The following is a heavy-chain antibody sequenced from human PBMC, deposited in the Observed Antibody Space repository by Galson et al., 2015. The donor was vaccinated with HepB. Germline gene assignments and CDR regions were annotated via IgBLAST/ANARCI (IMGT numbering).Heavy chain of an antibody. Sequence: SLRLSCAASGFTFSSYAMSWVRQAPGKGLEWVSAISGSGGSTYYADSVKGRFTISRDNSKNTLYLQMNSLRAEDTAVYYCAKTRYYDSSGYYKTADAFDIWGQGTMVTVSS. D-gene: IGHD3-22*01. V-gene: IGHV3-23*01. J-gene: IGHJ3*02. CDR1: GFTFSSYA. CDR2: ISGSGGST. CDR3: AKTRYYDSSGYYKTADAFDI.